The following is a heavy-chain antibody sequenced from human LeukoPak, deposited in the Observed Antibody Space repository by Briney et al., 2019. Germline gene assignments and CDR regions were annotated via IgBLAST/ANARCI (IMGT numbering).Heavy chain of an antibody. Sequence: SQTLSLTCTVSGGSISSGDYYWSWIRQPPGKGLEWIGYIYYSGSTYYNPSLKSRVTITVDTSKNQFSLKLSSVTAADAAVYYCASNYDSSYFDIWGQGTMVTVSS. V-gene: IGHV4-30-4*01. J-gene: IGHJ3*02. D-gene: IGHD3-22*01. CDR3: ASNYDSSYFDI. CDR2: IYYSGST. CDR1: GGSISSGDYY.